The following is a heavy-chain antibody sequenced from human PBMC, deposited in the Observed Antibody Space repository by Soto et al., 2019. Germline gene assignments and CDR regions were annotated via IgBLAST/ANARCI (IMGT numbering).Heavy chain of an antibody. Sequence: PSETLSLTCTVSGGSVSSGSDRWNWILHPPGKGLEWIGYIYNTGSTNYNPSLKSRVTISVDTSKNQFSLKLSSVTAADTAVYYCARAEKNYYDGGGYPAESWGKGNMVIVSP. D-gene: IGHD3-22*01. J-gene: IGHJ5*02. CDR3: ARAEKNYYDGGGYPAES. V-gene: IGHV4-61*01. CDR1: GGSVSSGSDR. CDR2: IYNTGST.